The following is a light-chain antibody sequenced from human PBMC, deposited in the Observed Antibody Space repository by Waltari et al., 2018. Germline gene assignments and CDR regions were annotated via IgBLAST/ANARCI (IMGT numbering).Light chain of an antibody. Sequence: QTVVTQEPSLSVSPGGTVTLPCALSSGSLYSTSYVSWYLQTPGQPPRTLMYNANIRSSVVPDRFSGSSLGNKAALTITGAQADDESDYYCLVYMGSGIWVFGGGTKLTVL. CDR3: LVYMGSGIWV. CDR2: NAN. V-gene: IGLV8-61*01. J-gene: IGLJ3*02. CDR1: SGSLYSTSY.